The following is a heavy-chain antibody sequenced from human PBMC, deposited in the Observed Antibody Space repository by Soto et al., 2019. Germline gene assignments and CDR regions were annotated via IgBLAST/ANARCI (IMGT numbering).Heavy chain of an antibody. CDR3: AKDLYYDNIGYFDY. Sequence: PGGSLRLSCAASGFTFSSYAMSWVRQAPGKGLEWVSVISGSGGSTKYADSVKGRFTISRDNSKNTLYLQMNSLRAEDTAVYYCAKDLYYDNIGYFDYWGQGTLVTVSS. J-gene: IGHJ4*02. CDR2: ISGSGGST. CDR1: GFTFSSYA. D-gene: IGHD3-22*01. V-gene: IGHV3-23*01.